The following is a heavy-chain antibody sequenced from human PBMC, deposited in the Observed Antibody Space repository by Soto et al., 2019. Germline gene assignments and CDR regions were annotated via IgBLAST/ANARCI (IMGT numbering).Heavy chain of an antibody. CDR3: ARALSLGIAAHP. D-gene: IGHD6-6*01. CDR1: GYTFTGYY. J-gene: IGHJ4*02. CDR2: INPNSGGT. V-gene: IGHV1-2*02. Sequence: ASVKVSCKASGYTFTGYYMHWVQQAPGQGLEWMGWINPNSGGTNYAQKFQGRVTMTRDTSISTAYMELSRLRSDDTAVYYCARALSLGIAAHPWGQGTLVTVSS.